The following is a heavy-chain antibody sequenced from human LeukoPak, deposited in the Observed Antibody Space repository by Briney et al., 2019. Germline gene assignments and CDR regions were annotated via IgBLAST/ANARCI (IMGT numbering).Heavy chain of an antibody. V-gene: IGHV1-2*02. CDR3: ARQIVSGSMGCDF. Sequence: ASVKVSCKASAYTFSGYYIHGVRQAPGQGREWMGWINFNSGGKIFAEKVQDRVTMARDTSISTAYMELSRLRSDDTAVYYCARQIVSGSMGCDFWGQGTLVTVSS. CDR1: AYTFSGYY. J-gene: IGHJ4*02. CDR2: INFNSGGK. D-gene: IGHD2-21*01.